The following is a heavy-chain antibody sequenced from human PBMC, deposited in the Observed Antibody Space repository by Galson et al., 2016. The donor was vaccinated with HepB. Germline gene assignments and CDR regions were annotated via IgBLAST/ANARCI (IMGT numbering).Heavy chain of an antibody. CDR3: ARLDSRTWYYFDK. Sequence: QSGAEVKKPGESLKISCKGSGYSFNTYWIGWVRQMPGKGLEWMGIIYPGDSDTRSSPSFQGQVTISADKSISTAYLQWSSLKASDIAMYYCARLDSRTWYYFDKWGQGTLVTVSS. D-gene: IGHD6-13*01. V-gene: IGHV5-51*01. J-gene: IGHJ4*02. CDR1: GYSFNTYW. CDR2: IYPGDSDT.